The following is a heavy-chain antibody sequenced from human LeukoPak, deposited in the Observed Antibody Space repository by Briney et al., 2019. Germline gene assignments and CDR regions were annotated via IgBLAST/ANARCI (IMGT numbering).Heavy chain of an antibody. Sequence: SETLSLTCTVSDGSISSYYWSWIRQPPGKGLEWIGYIYYSGSTNYNPSLKSRVTISVDTSKNQFSLKLSSVTAADTAVYYCARVSGDYYDSSGYYFDYWGQGTLVTVSS. D-gene: IGHD3-22*01. CDR3: ARVSGDYYDSSGYYFDY. CDR2: IYYSGST. CDR1: DGSISSYY. J-gene: IGHJ4*02. V-gene: IGHV4-59*01.